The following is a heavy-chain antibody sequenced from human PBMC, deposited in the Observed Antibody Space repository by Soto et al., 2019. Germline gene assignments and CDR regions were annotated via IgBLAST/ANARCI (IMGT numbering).Heavy chain of an antibody. Sequence: ASVKVSCKASGGTFSSYAISWVRQAPGQGLEWMGGIIPIFGTANYAQKFQGRVTITADESTSTAYMELSSLRSEDTAVYYCASTARDYYFDYWGQGTLVTVSS. CDR3: ASTARDYYFDY. J-gene: IGHJ4*02. CDR2: IIPIFGTA. CDR1: GGTFSSYA. V-gene: IGHV1-69*13. D-gene: IGHD5-18*01.